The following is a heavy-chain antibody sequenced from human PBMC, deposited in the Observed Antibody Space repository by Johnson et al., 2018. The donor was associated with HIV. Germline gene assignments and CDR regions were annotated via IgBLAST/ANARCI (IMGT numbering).Heavy chain of an antibody. Sequence: VQLVESGGGVVQPGGSLRLSCAASGFTFSSYGMHWIRQAPEKGLEWVADIKCDGSEKYYVDSVKGRLTISRDNAKNSLYLQMNSLRAEDTAVYYCAREGKDAFDIWGQGTMVTVSS. V-gene: IGHV3-52*01. J-gene: IGHJ3*02. D-gene: IGHD3-10*01. CDR1: GFTFSSYG. CDR3: AREGKDAFDI. CDR2: IKCDGSEK.